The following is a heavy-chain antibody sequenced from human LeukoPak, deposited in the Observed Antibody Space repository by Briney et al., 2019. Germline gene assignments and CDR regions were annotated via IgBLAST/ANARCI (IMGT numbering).Heavy chain of an antibody. V-gene: IGHV1-3*01. CDR2: INAGNGNT. D-gene: IGHD4-11*01. J-gene: IGHJ6*02. Sequence: GASVKVSCKASGYTFTSYAMHWVRQAPGQRLEWMGWINAGNGNTKYSQKFQGRVTITRDTSASTAYMELSSLRSEDTAVYYCARMTRSMTTMSYYYGMDVWGQGTTVTVSS. CDR3: ARMTRSMTTMSYYYGMDV. CDR1: GYTFTSYA.